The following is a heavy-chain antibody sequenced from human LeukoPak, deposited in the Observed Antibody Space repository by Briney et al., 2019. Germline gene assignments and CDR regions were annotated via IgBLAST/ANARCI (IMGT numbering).Heavy chain of an antibody. D-gene: IGHD6-19*01. J-gene: IGHJ4*02. Sequence: ASVKVSCKASGYTFTGYYMHWVRQAPGQGLEWMGWINPSSGGTNYAQKFQGRVTMTRDTSISTAYMELSRLRSDDTAVYYCARSLVPYSSGWARGNDYWGQGTLVTVSS. V-gene: IGHV1-2*02. CDR3: ARSLVPYSSGWARGNDY. CDR2: INPSSGGT. CDR1: GYTFTGYY.